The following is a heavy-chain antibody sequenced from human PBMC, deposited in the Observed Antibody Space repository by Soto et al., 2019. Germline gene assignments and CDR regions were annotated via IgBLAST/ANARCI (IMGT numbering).Heavy chain of an antibody. V-gene: IGHV4-30-4*01. CDR3: ARERGVTMMADI. Sequence: QVQLQESGPGLVKPSQTLSLTCNVSGGSISSGDYFWSWIRQPPGNGLECIGYIYTSGTTYYNPSLKSRLTISLDTSKNQFSLTLSSVTPADTALYYCARERGVTMMADIWGQGSMVTVSS. CDR2: IYTSGTT. CDR1: GGSISSGDYF. J-gene: IGHJ3*02. D-gene: IGHD3-22*01.